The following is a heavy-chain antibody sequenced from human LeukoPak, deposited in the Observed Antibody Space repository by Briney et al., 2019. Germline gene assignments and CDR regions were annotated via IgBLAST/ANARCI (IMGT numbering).Heavy chain of an antibody. CDR3: ARDVRYYFDY. CDR2: IYYSGST. CDR1: GGSISSYY. Sequence: SETLFLTCTVSGGSISSYYWSWIRQPPGKGLEWIGYIYYSGSTNYNPSLKSRVTISVDTSKNQFSLKLSSVTAADTAVYYCARDVRYYFDYWGQGTLVTVSS. J-gene: IGHJ4*02. V-gene: IGHV4-59*01.